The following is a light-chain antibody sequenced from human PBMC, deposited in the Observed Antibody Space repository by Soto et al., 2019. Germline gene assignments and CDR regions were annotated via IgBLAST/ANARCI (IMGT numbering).Light chain of an antibody. J-gene: IGKJ3*01. V-gene: IGKV1-39*01. CDR2: AAS. Sequence: SASSLSASVGDRVTITCRASQSISSYLNWYQQKPGKAPKLLIYAASSLQSGVPSRFSGSGSGTDFTLTISSLQPEDFTTCYCQQSYCTPLTFGGGTSVDI. CDR3: QQSYCTPLT. CDR1: QSISSY.